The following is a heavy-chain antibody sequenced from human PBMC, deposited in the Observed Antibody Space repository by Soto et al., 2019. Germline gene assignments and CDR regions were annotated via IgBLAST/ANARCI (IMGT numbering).Heavy chain of an antibody. CDR3: ARAYGSGSYYNVDDYYYGMDV. J-gene: IGHJ6*02. D-gene: IGHD3-10*01. Sequence: GGSLRLSCAASGFTFSSYGMHWVRQAPGKGLEWVAVIWYDGSNKYYADSVKGRFTISRDNSKNTLYLQMNSLRAEDTAVYYCARAYGSGSYYNVDDYYYGMDVWGQGTTVTVS. CDR2: IWYDGSNK. CDR1: GFTFSSYG. V-gene: IGHV3-33*01.